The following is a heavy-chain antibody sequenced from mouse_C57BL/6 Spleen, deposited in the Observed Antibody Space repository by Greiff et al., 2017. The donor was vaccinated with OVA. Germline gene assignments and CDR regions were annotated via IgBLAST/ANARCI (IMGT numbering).Heavy chain of an antibody. Sequence: VKLQESGAELARPGASVKMSCKASGYTFTSYTMHWVKQRPGQGLEWIGYINPSSGYTKYNQKFKDKATLTADKSSSTAYMQLSSLTSEDSAVYYRARESSTVVATDYFDHWGQGTTLTGSP. D-gene: IGHD1-1*01. CDR1: GYTFTSYT. V-gene: IGHV1-4*01. J-gene: IGHJ2*01. CDR3: ARESSTVVATDYFDH. CDR2: INPSSGYT.